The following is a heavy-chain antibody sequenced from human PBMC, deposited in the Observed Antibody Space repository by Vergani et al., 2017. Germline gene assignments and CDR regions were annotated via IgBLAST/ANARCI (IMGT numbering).Heavy chain of an antibody. CDR2: ISGSGGST. CDR1: GCTFSSYA. Sequence: EVQLLESGGGLVQPGGSLRLSCAASGCTFSSYAMSWVRQAPGKGLEWVSAISGSGGSTYYADSVKGRFTISRDNSKNTLYLQMNSLRAEDTAVYYCAKYLRMVRGAFDYWGQGTLVTVSS. CDR3: AKYLRMVRGAFDY. D-gene: IGHD3-10*01. V-gene: IGHV3-23*01. J-gene: IGHJ4*02.